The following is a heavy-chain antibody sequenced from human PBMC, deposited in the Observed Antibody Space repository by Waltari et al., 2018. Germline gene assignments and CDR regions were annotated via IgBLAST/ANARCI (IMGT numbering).Heavy chain of an antibody. J-gene: IGHJ6*03. V-gene: IGHV1-69*12. CDR3: ARTTLNTMVRGVMNYYYMDV. CDR1: GGTFSSYA. D-gene: IGHD3-10*01. Sequence: QVQLVQSGAEVQKPGSSVKVSCKASGGTFSSYAISWVRHAPGQGLEWMGGIIPIFGTANYAQKFQGRVTITADESTSTAYMELSSLRSEDTAVYYCARTTLNTMVRGVMNYYYMDVWGKGTTVTVSS. CDR2: IIPIFGTA.